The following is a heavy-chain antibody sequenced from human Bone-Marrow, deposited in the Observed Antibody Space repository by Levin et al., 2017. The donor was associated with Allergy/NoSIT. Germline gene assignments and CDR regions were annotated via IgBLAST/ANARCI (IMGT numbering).Heavy chain of an antibody. J-gene: IGHJ5*02. D-gene: IGHD3-3*01. CDR3: AKVRVKITIFGVVIIPGWFDP. V-gene: IGHV3-23*01. CDR2: ISGVGGST. Sequence: SCAASGFTFSSYAMSWVRQAPGKGLEWVSGISGVGGSTYYADSVKGRFTISRDNSKNTLYLQMNSLRPEDTAVYYCAKVRVKITIFGVVIIPGWFDPWGQGTLVTVSS. CDR1: GFTFSSYA.